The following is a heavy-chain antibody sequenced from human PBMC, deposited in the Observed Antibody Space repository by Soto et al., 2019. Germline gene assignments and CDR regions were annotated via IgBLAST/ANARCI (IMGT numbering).Heavy chain of an antibody. J-gene: IGHJ5*02. CDR1: GGSISSGGYY. CDR2: IYYSGST. CDR3: ARNAPQAAAGTINWFGP. Sequence: SETLSLTCTVSGGSISSGGYYWSWIRQHPGKGLEWIGYIYYSGSTYYNPSLKSRVTISVDTSKNQFSLKLSSVTAADTAVYYCARNAPQAAAGTINWFGPWGQGTLVTVSS. V-gene: IGHV4-31*03. D-gene: IGHD6-13*01.